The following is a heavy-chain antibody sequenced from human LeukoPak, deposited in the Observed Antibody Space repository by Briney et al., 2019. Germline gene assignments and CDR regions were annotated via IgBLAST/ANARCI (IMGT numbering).Heavy chain of an antibody. Sequence: GGSLRLSCAASGFTFSSYSMNWVRQAPGKGLEWVSSISSSSSYIYYADSVKGRFTISRDNAKNSLYLQMNSLRAEDTAVYYCARELLRCFDWLPLDYWGQGTLVTVSS. CDR3: ARELLRCFDWLPLDY. CDR2: ISSSSSYI. V-gene: IGHV3-21*01. CDR1: GFTFSSYS. J-gene: IGHJ4*02. D-gene: IGHD3-9*01.